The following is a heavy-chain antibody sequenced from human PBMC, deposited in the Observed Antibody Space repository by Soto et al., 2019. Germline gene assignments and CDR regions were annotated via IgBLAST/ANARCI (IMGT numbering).Heavy chain of an antibody. V-gene: IGHV3-7*05. CDR3: AREAV. CDR2: IKQDGSEQ. Sequence: EVQLVESGGGLVQPGGSLRLSCAASGFTCSGYWISWVRQAPGKGLEWVANIKQDGSEQFYVDSVKGRFTISRDNAKNSLYLQMNSLRAEDTAVYSCAREAVWGQGTTVTVSS. J-gene: IGHJ6*02. CDR1: GFTCSGYW.